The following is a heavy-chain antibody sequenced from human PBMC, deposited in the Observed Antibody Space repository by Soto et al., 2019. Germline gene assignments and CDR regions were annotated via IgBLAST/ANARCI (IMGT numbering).Heavy chain of an antibody. V-gene: IGHV4-59*08. CDR3: ARHLGYCSSTSCYPWLDP. CDR2: IYYSGVT. CDR1: GGSITNYY. J-gene: IGHJ5*02. D-gene: IGHD2-2*03. Sequence: SETLSLTCTVSGGSITNYYYSWIRQPPGKGLEWIGYIYYSGVTNYNPSLKSRVTISVDTSKSQFSLKLSSVTAADTAVYYCARHLGYCSSTSCYPWLDPWGPGTLVTVSS.